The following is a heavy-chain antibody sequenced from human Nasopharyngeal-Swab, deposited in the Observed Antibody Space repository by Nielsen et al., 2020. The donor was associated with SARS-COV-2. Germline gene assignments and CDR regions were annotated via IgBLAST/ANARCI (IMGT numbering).Heavy chain of an antibody. D-gene: IGHD3-10*01. V-gene: IGHV4-34*01. Sequence: SETLSLTCAVYGGSFSGYYWSWIRQPPGKGLEWIEEINHSGGTNYTPSLKSRVTISVDTSKNQFSLKLSSVTAADTAVYYCARGYFRAYYYGSGSPIDYWGQGTLVTVSS. CDR2: INHSGGT. CDR1: GGSFSGYY. CDR3: ARGYFRAYYYGSGSPIDY. J-gene: IGHJ4*02.